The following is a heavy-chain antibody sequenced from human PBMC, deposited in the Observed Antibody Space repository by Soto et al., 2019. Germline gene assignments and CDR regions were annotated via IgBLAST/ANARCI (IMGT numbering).Heavy chain of an antibody. D-gene: IGHD1-20*01. CDR2: IYYSGST. CDR1: GGSISSSSYY. V-gene: IGHV4-39*01. CDR3: ARHGRITGKKLRGWFDP. Sequence: SETLSLTCTVSGGSISSSSYYWGWIRQPPGKGLEWIGSIYYSGSTYYNPSLKSRVTISVDTSKNQFSLKLSSVTAADTAVYYCARHGRITGKKLRGWFDPWGQGTLVTVSS. J-gene: IGHJ5*02.